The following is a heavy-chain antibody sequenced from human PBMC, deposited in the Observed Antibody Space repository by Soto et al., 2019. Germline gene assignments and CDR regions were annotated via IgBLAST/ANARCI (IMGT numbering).Heavy chain of an antibody. CDR3: ARASTGTTGTYYYYYYYMDV. V-gene: IGHV4-59*01. Sequence: QVQLQESGPGLVKPSETLSLTCTVSGGSISSYYWSWIRQPPGKGLEWIGYIYYSGSTNYNPSLKSRVTISVDTSKNQFSLKLSSVTAADTAVYYCARASTGTTGTYYYYYYYMDVWGKGTTVTVSS. D-gene: IGHD1-1*01. CDR2: IYYSGST. J-gene: IGHJ6*03. CDR1: GGSISSYY.